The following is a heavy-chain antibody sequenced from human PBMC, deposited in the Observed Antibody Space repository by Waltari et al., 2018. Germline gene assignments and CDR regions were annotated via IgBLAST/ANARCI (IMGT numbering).Heavy chain of an antibody. D-gene: IGHD5-18*01. CDR2: IYPGDSDT. Sequence: EXQLVQSGAEVKXPGXSLKISCKGSGYSFTSXRXGWVRQMPGKGLEGRGXIYPGDSDTXXSXSXXGXVTISADKSISTAXLQWSSXKASDTAMYYXAXXSYGYFDYWGQGTXVTVSX. V-gene: IGHV5-51*01. J-gene: IGHJ4*02. CDR3: AXXSYGYFDY. CDR1: GYSFTSXR.